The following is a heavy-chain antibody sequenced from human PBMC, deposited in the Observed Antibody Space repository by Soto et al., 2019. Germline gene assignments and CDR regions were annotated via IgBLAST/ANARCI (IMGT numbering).Heavy chain of an antibody. Sequence: QLVESGGGVVQPERSLKLSCTASNFVFSVYSLHWVRQAPGKGLEWVALISYDRGNKYYADSVKGRFTISRDNSKNTLYLQMNSLRREDTAVYYCARDKDQYDFWGGTLDSWGQGTLVTVSS. D-gene: IGHD3-3*01. CDR1: NFVFSVYS. CDR2: ISYDRGNK. CDR3: ARDKDQYDFWGGTLDS. J-gene: IGHJ4*02. V-gene: IGHV3-30-3*01.